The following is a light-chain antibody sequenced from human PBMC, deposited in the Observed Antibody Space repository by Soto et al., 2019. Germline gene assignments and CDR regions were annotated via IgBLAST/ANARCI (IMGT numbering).Light chain of an antibody. CDR3: QQYSSSQS. J-gene: IGKJ1*01. V-gene: IGKV3-20*01. Sequence: EIVLTQSPGTLSLSPGERATLSCRASQSVSSSYLAWYQQKPGQAPRLLIYGASIRATGIPDRFSGSGSGTDFTLTISRLEPEDFAVYYCQQYSSSQSFGQGTKVEI. CDR1: QSVSSSY. CDR2: GAS.